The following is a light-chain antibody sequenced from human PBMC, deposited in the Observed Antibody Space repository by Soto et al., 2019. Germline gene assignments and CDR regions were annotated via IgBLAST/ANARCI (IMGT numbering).Light chain of an antibody. Sequence: QSALTQPPSVSGAPGQRVTISCTGSSSNIGAGYDVHWYQQLPGTAPKLLIYVNTNRPSGVPDRFSGSKSGTSASLAITGLQAEDEADYYCAAWDDSLDGLIFGGGTKLTVL. J-gene: IGLJ2*01. V-gene: IGLV1-40*01. CDR3: AAWDDSLDGLI. CDR2: VNT. CDR1: SSNIGAGYD.